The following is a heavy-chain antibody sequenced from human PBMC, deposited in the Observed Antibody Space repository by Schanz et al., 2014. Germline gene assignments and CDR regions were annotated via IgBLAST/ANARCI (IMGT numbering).Heavy chain of an antibody. J-gene: IGHJ4*02. V-gene: IGHV1-69*08. CDR3: ARDGVDAAAGGNY. Sequence: QVQLVQSGAEVKKPGSSMKVSCKASGGTFNSYTINWVRQAPGQGLEWMGRIIPILGIPNYAQQFQGRVTFTADKSTSTVYMELSSLRSEDTAVYYCARDGVDAAAGGNYWGQGTLVTVSS. CDR1: GGTFNSYT. CDR2: IIPILGIP. D-gene: IGHD6-13*01.